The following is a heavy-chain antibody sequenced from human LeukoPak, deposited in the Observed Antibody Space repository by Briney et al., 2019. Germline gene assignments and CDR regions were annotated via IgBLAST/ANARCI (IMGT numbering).Heavy chain of an antibody. CDR1: GFTFSSYA. J-gene: IGHJ4*02. D-gene: IGHD7-27*01. CDR2: ISYDGSNK. V-gene: IGHV3-30-3*01. CDR3: TRDRGSSTLGDY. Sequence: GSLRLSCAASGFTFSSYAMHWVRQAPGKGLEWVAVISYDGSNKYYADSVKGRFTISRDNSKNTLYLQMNSLRAEDTAVYYCTRDRGSSTLGDYWGQGTLVTVSS.